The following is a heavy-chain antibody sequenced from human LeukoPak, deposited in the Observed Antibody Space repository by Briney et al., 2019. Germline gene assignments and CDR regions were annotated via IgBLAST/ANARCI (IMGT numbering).Heavy chain of an antibody. CDR2: INHSGST. CDR3: ARGLDGSSSGY. Sequence: SETLSLTCAVYGGSFSGYYWSWIRQPPGKGLEWIGEINHSGSTNYSPSLKSRVTISVDTSKNQFSLTLSSVTAADTAVYYCARGLDGSSSGYWGQGTLVTVSS. CDR1: GGSFSGYY. D-gene: IGHD6-6*01. V-gene: IGHV4-34*01. J-gene: IGHJ4*02.